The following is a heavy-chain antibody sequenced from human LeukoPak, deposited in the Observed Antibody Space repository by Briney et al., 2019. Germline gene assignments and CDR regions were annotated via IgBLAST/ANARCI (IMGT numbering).Heavy chain of an antibody. CDR2: ISDSGHDT. Sequence: GGSLRLSCAASGFTFPNYDMSWVRQAPGKGLEWVSTISDSGHDTSYADSVKGRFTISRDNSKNTLYLQMSSLRAEDTALYYCATGEYYFDFWGQGTLVTVSS. V-gene: IGHV3-23*01. J-gene: IGHJ4*02. D-gene: IGHD3-16*01. CDR3: ATGEYYFDF. CDR1: GFTFPNYD.